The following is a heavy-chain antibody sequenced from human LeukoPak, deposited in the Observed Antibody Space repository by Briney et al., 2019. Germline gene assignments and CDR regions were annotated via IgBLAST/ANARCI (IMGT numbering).Heavy chain of an antibody. CDR3: AKDRSGLAPGTMDY. Sequence: PAGGSLRLSCAASGFTFSNYGMHWVRQAPGKGLEWVTIISFDGSNKYYADSVKGRFTISRDNSKNTLYLQMNSLRPADTAIYYCAKDRSGLAPGTMDYWGQGILVTVSS. CDR1: GFTFSNYG. V-gene: IGHV3-30*18. D-gene: IGHD6-13*01. CDR2: ISFDGSNK. J-gene: IGHJ4*02.